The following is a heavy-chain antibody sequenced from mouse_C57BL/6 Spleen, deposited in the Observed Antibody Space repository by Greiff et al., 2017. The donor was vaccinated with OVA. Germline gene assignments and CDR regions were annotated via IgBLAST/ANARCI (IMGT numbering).Heavy chain of an antibody. J-gene: IGHJ4*01. CDR3: ARNGYFAMDY. CDR2: IYHGSGST. Sequence: QVQLQQPGAELVKPGASVKMSCKASGYTFTSYWITWVKQRPGQGLEWIGDIYHGSGSTNYNQKFKGKATLTVDTSSSTAYMQLSSLTSEDSAVYYCARNGYFAMDYWGQGTSVTVSS. CDR1: GYTFTSYW. V-gene: IGHV1-55*01.